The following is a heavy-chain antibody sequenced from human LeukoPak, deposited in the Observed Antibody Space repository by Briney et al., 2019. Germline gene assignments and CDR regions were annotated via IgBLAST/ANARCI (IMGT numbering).Heavy chain of an antibody. Sequence: GGSLRLSCAASGFTFSSYAMHWVRQAPGKGLEWVSVISYDGSNKYYADSVKGRFTISRDNSKNTLYLQMNSLRAEDTAVYYCAREIYCSSTSCRAPFDYWGQGTLVTVSS. J-gene: IGHJ4*02. CDR1: GFTFSSYA. V-gene: IGHV3-30*04. CDR2: ISYDGSNK. CDR3: AREIYCSSTSCRAPFDY. D-gene: IGHD2-2*01.